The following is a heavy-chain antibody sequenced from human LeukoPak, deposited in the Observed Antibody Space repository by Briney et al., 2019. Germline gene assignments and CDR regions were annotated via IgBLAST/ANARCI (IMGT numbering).Heavy chain of an antibody. V-gene: IGHV1-8*02. CDR3: ARGSGSGSFGLWYYYYMDV. CDR2: MNPNSGNT. J-gene: IGHJ6*03. Sequence: ASVKVSCKASGYTFTGYYMHWVRQATGQGLEWMGWMNPNSGNTGYAQKFQGRVTMTRNTSISTAYMELSSLRSEDTAVYYCARGSGSGSFGLWYYYYMDVWGKGTTVTISS. CDR1: GYTFTGYY. D-gene: IGHD3-10*01.